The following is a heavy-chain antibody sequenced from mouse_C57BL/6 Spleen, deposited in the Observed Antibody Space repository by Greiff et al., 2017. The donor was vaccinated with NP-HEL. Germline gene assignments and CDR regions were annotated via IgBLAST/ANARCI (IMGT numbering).Heavy chain of an antibody. CDR1: GYTFTSYW. D-gene: IGHD4-1*01. CDR3: AIERTGAWFAY. V-gene: IGHV1-74*01. CDR2: IHPSDSDT. J-gene: IGHJ3*01. Sequence: QVQLQQPGAELVKPGASVKVSCKASGYTFTSYWMHWVKQRPGQGLEWIGRIHPSDSDTNYNQKCKGKATLTVDKSSSTAYMQLSSLPSEDSAVDYGAIERTGAWFAYWGQGTLVTVSA.